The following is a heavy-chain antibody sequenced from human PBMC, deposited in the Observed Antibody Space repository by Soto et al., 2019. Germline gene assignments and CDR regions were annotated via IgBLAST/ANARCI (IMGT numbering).Heavy chain of an antibody. CDR2: AYYTGST. D-gene: IGHD3-22*01. J-gene: IGHJ4*02. Sequence: QLQLQESGPGLVKPSQTLSLTCSVSGGSVSSGVHYWSWIRQPPGKGLEWIGYAYYTGSTYYNPSLEGRVTMTLDTSKNQFSLKLNSVTASDAAVYFCASESSGSSPLHFDFWGQGALVTVSS. CDR3: ASESSGSSPLHFDF. V-gene: IGHV4-30-4*01. CDR1: GGSVSSGVHY.